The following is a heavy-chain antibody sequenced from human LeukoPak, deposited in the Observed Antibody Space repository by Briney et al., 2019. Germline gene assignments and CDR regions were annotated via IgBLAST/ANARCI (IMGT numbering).Heavy chain of an antibody. CDR3: TRGAGTSSSEY. CDR1: GYTFTVNF. V-gene: IGHV1-2*02. Sequence: ASVKVSCKPSGYTFTVNFLHWVRQAPGQGLEWVGWMNPNSGVIVYAQNFSGRVTMTRDTSISSAYMELSSLTSDDTAVYYCTRGAGTSSSEYWGQGSLVTVSS. J-gene: IGHJ4*02. D-gene: IGHD6-6*01. CDR2: MNPNSGVI.